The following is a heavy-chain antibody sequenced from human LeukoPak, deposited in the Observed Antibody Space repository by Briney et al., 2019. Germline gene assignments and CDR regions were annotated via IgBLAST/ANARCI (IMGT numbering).Heavy chain of an antibody. CDR2: ISIDGSSI. CDR1: GFTFSSSS. V-gene: IGHV3-74*03. Sequence: GGSLRLSCAASGFTFSSSSMAWVRQAPGKGLVWVSRISIDGSSIAYADSVKGRFTASRDNAKNTLYLQMNSLRAEDTAVYYCTRDYNGLSLWGQGTLVTVSS. CDR3: TRDYNGLSL. J-gene: IGHJ4*02. D-gene: IGHD3/OR15-3a*01.